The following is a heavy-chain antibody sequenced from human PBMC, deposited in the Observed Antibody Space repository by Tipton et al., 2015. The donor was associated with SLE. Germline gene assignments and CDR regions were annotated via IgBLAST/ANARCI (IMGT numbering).Heavy chain of an antibody. V-gene: IGHV4-38-2*02. D-gene: IGHD2-8*02. CDR3: ARGYCSGDVCFGRGYFDY. Sequence: TLSLTCSVTGYSISSGYYWGWIRQPPGRGLEWIGSFHHKGSSYYSPSLKSRVTISVDTSKNQFSLKLSSVTAADTAVYYCARGYCSGDVCFGRGYFDYWGQGTQVTVSS. J-gene: IGHJ4*02. CDR1: GYSISSGYY. CDR2: FHHKGSS.